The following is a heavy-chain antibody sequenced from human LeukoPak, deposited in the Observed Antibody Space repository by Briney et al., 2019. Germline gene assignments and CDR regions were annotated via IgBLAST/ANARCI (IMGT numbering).Heavy chain of an antibody. Sequence: GGSLRLSCAASGFTVSSNYMSWVRQAPGKGLEWVSVNYSGGSTYYADSVKGRFTISRDNSKNTLYLQMNSLRAEDTAVYYCARDATFDYYDSSGYPLWYFDLWGRGTLVTVSS. CDR3: ARDATFDYYDSSGYPLWYFDL. CDR2: NYSGGST. D-gene: IGHD3-22*01. V-gene: IGHV3-53*01. J-gene: IGHJ2*01. CDR1: GFTVSSNY.